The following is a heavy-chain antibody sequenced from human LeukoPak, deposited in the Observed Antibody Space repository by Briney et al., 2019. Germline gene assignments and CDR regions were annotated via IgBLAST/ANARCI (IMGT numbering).Heavy chain of an antibody. D-gene: IGHD3-3*01. J-gene: IGHJ4*02. CDR3: ARVYDFWSGYDRYYFDY. CDR1: GFTFSSYR. Sequence: GGSLRLSCTTSGFTFSSYRMNWIRQAPGKGLEWVSSISGNNNYIYYADSVKGRFTISRDNAKKSLDLQMTSLRAEDTAVYYCARVYDFWSGYDRYYFDYWGQGTLVTVSS. CDR2: ISGNNNYI. V-gene: IGHV3-21*01.